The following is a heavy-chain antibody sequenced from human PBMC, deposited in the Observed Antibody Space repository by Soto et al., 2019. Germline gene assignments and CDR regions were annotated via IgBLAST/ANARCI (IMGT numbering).Heavy chain of an antibody. CDR2: MNEDGSER. CDR1: GFSFSSTW. J-gene: IGHJ4*02. CDR3: ARDRGYGRFDY. Sequence: PGGSLRLSCAVSGFSFSSTWMTWIRQSPGKGLERVAIMNEDGSERYYVDSVKGRFTISRDNAKDSLFLQMNSLSFADKAVSMGARDRGYGRFDYWGQGSLVTVSS. D-gene: IGHD5-18*01. V-gene: IGHV3-7*03.